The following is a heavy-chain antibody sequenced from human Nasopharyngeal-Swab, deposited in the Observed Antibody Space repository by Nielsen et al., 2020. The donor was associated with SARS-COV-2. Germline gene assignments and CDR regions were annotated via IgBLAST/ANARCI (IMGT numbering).Heavy chain of an antibody. CDR3: AARAPGGY. D-gene: IGHD2-8*02. V-gene: IGHV3-9*01. CDR1: GFTFDDYA. CDR2: ISWNSGSI. Sequence: GGSLRLSCSASGFTFDDYALPLVRPAPGKGLELVSGISWNSGSIGYADSVKGRFTISRDNAKNSLYLQMNSLRAEDTALYYCAARAPGGYWGQGTLVTVSS. J-gene: IGHJ4*02.